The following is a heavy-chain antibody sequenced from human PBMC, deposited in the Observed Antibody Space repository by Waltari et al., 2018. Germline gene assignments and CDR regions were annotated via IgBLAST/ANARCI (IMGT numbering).Heavy chain of an antibody. Sequence: EVQLVESGGGLVQPGGSLSISCAASGFTFATYGMNWVRQAPGKGLEWVSYITNSGSGMYYADSVRGRFTISRDNAKNSLYLQMNSLRAEDTAVYYCARRFDSWGQGTLVTVSS. J-gene: IGHJ4*02. CDR3: ARRFDS. CDR1: GFTFATYG. V-gene: IGHV3-48*01. CDR2: ITNSGSGM.